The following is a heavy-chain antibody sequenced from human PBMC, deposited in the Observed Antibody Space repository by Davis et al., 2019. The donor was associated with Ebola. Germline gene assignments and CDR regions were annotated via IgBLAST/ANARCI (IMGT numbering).Heavy chain of an antibody. CDR3: ARGVSLYYYYGMDV. V-gene: IGHV4-34*01. CDR1: GFTFSDYY. CDR2: ITHSGST. Sequence: ESLKISCAASGFTFSDYYMSWIRQPPGKGLEWIGEITHSGSTNYNPSLKSRVTISVDTSKNQFSLKLSSVTAADTAVYYCARGVSLYYYYGMDVWGQGTTVTVSS. J-gene: IGHJ6*02.